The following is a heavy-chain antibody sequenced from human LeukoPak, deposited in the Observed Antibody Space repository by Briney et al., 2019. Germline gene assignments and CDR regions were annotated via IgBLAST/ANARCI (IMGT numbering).Heavy chain of an antibody. J-gene: IGHJ2*01. CDR3: AGDYGGNTKNHRGGVLDL. Sequence: AASVKVSFKASGGTFSSYAISWVRQAPGQGLEWMGRIIPILGIANYAQKFQGRVTITADKSTSTAYMELSSLRSEDTAVYYCAGDYGGNTKNHRGGVLDLWGRGTLVTVSS. CDR2: IIPILGIA. V-gene: IGHV1-69*04. CDR1: GGTFSSYA. D-gene: IGHD4-23*01.